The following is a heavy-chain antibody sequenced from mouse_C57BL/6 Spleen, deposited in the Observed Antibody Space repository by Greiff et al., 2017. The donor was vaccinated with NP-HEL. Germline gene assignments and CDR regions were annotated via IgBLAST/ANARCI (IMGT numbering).Heavy chain of an antibody. Sequence: VQLQQSGPELVKPGASVKIPCKASGYTFTDYNMDWVKQSHGKSLEWIGDINPNNGGTIYNQKFKGKATLTVDKSSSTAYMELRSLTSEDTAVYYCAREYYGSSDYAMDYWGQGTSGTVSS. V-gene: IGHV1-18*01. J-gene: IGHJ4*01. CDR1: GYTFTDYN. CDR2: INPNNGGT. CDR3: AREYYGSSDYAMDY. D-gene: IGHD1-1*01.